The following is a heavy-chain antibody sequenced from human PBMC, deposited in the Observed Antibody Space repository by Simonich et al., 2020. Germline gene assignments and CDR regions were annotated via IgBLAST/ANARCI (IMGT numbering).Heavy chain of an antibody. CDR1: GGSFSGYY. J-gene: IGHJ6*02. D-gene: IGHD1-1*01. CDR3: ARHRLVDGTTGTTGVDYYYGMDV. CDR2: INHSGST. Sequence: QVQLQQWGAGLLKPSETLSLTCAVYGGSFSGYYWSWIRQPPGKGLEWIGEINHSGSTNYNPSRKSRVTISVDTSKNQVSLKLSSVTAADTAVYYCARHRLVDGTTGTTGVDYYYGMDVWGQGTTVTVSS. V-gene: IGHV4-34*01.